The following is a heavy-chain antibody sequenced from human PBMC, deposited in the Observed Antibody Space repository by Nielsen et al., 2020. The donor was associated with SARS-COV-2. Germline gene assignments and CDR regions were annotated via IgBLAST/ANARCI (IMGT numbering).Heavy chain of an antibody. D-gene: IGHD3-22*01. CDR2: IYHSGNT. Sequence: GSLRLSCAVSGDSISSSNWWSWVRQAPGKGLEWIGEIYHSGNTNYNPSLRSRVTISLDKSKNQFSLNLSFVTAADTAVYYCARDHLVNTYFDYWGQGTLVTVSS. V-gene: IGHV4-4*02. CDR3: ARDHLVNTYFDY. J-gene: IGHJ4*02. CDR1: GDSISSSNW.